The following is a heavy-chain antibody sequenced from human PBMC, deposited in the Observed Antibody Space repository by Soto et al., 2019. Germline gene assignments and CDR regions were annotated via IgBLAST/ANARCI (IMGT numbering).Heavy chain of an antibody. J-gene: IGHJ5*02. V-gene: IGHV3-21*01. CDR1: GFTFSSYS. D-gene: IGHD6-6*01. Sequence: GGSLRLSCAASGFTFSSYSMNWVRQAPGKGLEWVPSISSSSSYIYYADSVKGRFTISRDNAKNSLYLQMNSLRAEDTAVYYSARDIARIAARRGYWLDPWGQGTLVTVSS. CDR2: ISSSSSYI. CDR3: ARDIARIAARRGYWLDP.